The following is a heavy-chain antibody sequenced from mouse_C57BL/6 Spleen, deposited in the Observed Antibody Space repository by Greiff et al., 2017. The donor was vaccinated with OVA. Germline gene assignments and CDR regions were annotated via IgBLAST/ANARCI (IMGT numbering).Heavy chain of an antibody. J-gene: IGHJ2*01. V-gene: IGHV5-4*01. CDR3: ARDETGTDY. Sequence: EVKLVESGGGLVKPGGSLKLSCAASGFTFSSYAMSWVRQTPEKRLEWVATISDGGSYTYYPDNVKGRFTISRDNAKNNLYLQMSHLKSEDTAMYYCARDETGTDYWGQGTTLTVSS. CDR2: ISDGGSYT. CDR1: GFTFSSYA. D-gene: IGHD4-1*01.